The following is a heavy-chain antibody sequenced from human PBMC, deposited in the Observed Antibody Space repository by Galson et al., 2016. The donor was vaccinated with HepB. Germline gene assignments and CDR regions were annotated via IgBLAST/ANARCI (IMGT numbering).Heavy chain of an antibody. Sequence: QSGAEVKKPGESLRISCKGSGYSFTSYWISWARQMPGKGLEWMGRIDPSDSYTNYSPSFQGHVTISADKSMSTAYLQWSSLKASDTAMYYCARHRYYYDSSGYYYALGYWGQGTLVTVSS. CDR3: ARHRYYYDSSGYYYALGY. CDR1: GYSFTSYW. V-gene: IGHV5-10-1*01. J-gene: IGHJ4*02. CDR2: IDPSDSYT. D-gene: IGHD3-22*01.